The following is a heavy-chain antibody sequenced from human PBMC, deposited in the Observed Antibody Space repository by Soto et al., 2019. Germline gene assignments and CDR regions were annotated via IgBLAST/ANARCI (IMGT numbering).Heavy chain of an antibody. CDR1: GFTFSTHS. J-gene: IGHJ4*02. Sequence: EVQLVESGGGLVQPGGSLRLSCAASGFTFSTHSMNWVRQAPGKGLEWISYITSSDVTMYADSVKGRFTISRDNAKNSLSLQMNSLRGEDTAVYFCVGEVGFQLIYWGQGTLVTVSS. CDR3: VGEVGFQLIY. D-gene: IGHD2-2*01. CDR2: ITSSDVTM. V-gene: IGHV3-48*01.